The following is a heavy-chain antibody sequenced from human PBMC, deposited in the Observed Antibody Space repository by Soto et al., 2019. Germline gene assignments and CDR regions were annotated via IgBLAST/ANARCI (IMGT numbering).Heavy chain of an antibody. V-gene: IGHV3-23*01. D-gene: IGHD2-2*01. CDR3: AKGYVSGVPAAKVEEGEVIGY. CDR2: ISGSGGST. CDR1: GFTFSSYA. J-gene: IGHJ4*02. Sequence: GGSLRLSCAASGFTFSSYAMSWVRQAPGKGLEWVSAISGSGGSTYYADSVKGRFTISRDNSKNTLYLQMNSLRAEDTAVYYCAKGYVSGVPAAKVEEGEVIGYWGQGTLVTVSS.